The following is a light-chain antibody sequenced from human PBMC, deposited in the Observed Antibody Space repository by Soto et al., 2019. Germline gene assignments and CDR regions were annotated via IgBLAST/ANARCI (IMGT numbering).Light chain of an antibody. J-gene: IGKJ4*01. Sequence: DIVMTQTPLSSPVTLGQQAPISCRSSQSLVHSDGNTYLSWLQQRTGQPPRIIIYKISNRFSGVPDRFTGSGAGTDLNLTISRLEPEDFAVYYCHKYGPSPLTFGGGTEVDIK. CDR2: KIS. V-gene: IGKV2-24*01. CDR1: QSLVHSDGNTY. CDR3: HKYGPSPLT.